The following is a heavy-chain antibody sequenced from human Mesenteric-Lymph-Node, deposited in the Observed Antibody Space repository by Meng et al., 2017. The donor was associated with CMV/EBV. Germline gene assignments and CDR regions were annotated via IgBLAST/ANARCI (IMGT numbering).Heavy chain of an antibody. CDR1: GFTFSDYY. V-gene: IGHV3-11*04. CDR2: ISSSGSTI. J-gene: IGHJ4*02. CDR3: ARRTPLLRGSYFFDY. D-gene: IGHD3-10*01. Sequence: GESLKISCAASGFTFSDYYMSWIRQAPGKGLEWVSYISSSGSTIYYADSVKGRFTISRENAKNSLYLQMNSLRAEDTAVYFCARRTPLLRGSYFFDYWGQGTLVTVSS.